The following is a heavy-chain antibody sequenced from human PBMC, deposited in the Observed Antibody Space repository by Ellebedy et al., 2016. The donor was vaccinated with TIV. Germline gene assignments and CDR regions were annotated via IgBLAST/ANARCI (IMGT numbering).Heavy chain of an antibody. D-gene: IGHD3-9*01. CDR2: IYPGNSDT. CDR3: ARGPLTGNPVDY. CDR1: GYSFTSNW. V-gene: IGHV5-51*01. Sequence: PGGSLRLSCKASGYSFTSNWIGWVRQMPGKGLEWMGIIYPGNSDTRYSPSFQGQVTISADKSISTAYLQWRSLKASDTAMYYCARGPLTGNPVDYWGQGTLVTVSS. J-gene: IGHJ4*02.